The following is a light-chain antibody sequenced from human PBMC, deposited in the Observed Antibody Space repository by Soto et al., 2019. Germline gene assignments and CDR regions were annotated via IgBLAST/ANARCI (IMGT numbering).Light chain of an antibody. CDR2: LGS. V-gene: IGKV2-28*01. CDR1: QGLLHSNGFIY. Sequence: DIVMTQSPLSLPVTPGEPASISCRSSQGLLHSNGFIYLDWYLQKPGQPPQLLIYLGSFRASGVSDRLSGSGSGTDFTLQISTVEAEDVGVYYCMQALQVPPTFGQGTKVDIK. J-gene: IGKJ1*01. CDR3: MQALQVPPT.